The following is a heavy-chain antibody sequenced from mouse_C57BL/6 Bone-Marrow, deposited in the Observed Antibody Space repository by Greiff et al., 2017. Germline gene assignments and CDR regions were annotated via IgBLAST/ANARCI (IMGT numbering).Heavy chain of an antibody. D-gene: IGHD1-1*01. CDR1: GFTFSDYY. J-gene: IGHJ4*01. CDR3: ASFITTVVATPYYYAMDY. CDR2: ISNGGGST. Sequence: DVQLVESGGGLVQPGGSLKLSCAASGFTFSDYYMYWVRQTPEKRLEWVAYISNGGGSTYYPDTVKGRFTISRDNAKNTLYLQMSRLKSEDTAMYYCASFITTVVATPYYYAMDYWGQGTSVTVSS. V-gene: IGHV5-12*01.